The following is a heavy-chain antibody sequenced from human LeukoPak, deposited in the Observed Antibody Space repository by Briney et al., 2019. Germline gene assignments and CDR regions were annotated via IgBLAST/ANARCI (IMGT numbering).Heavy chain of an antibody. V-gene: IGHV3-48*03. Sequence: GGSLRLSCAASGFTFSSYEMNWVRQAPGKGLGWVSYISSSGSTIYYADSVKGRFTISRENAKNSLYLQMKSLRAEHTAVFYRASDNGDYSFDYWGQGTRVTVSA. CDR2: ISSSGSTI. CDR1: GFTFSSYE. CDR3: ASDNGDYSFDY. D-gene: IGHD4-17*01. J-gene: IGHJ4*02.